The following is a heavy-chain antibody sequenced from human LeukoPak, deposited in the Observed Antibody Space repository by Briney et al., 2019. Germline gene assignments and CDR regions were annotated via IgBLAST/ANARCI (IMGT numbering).Heavy chain of an antibody. CDR3: ARDLIAGIGQGVLDY. V-gene: IGHV1-2*02. J-gene: IGHJ4*02. CDR2: INPNSGGT. Sequence: ASVKVSCKASGYTFTGYYMHWVRQAPGQGLEWMGWINPNSGGTNYAQKFQGRVTMTRDTSISTAYMEPSRLRSDDTAVYYCARDLIAGIGQGVLDYWGQETLVTVSS. D-gene: IGHD6-13*01. CDR1: GYTFTGYY.